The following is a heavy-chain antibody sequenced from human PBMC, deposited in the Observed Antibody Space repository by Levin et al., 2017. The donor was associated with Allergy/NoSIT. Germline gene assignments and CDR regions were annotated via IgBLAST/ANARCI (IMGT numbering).Heavy chain of an antibody. J-gene: IGHJ5*02. CDR2: ISHSGIT. CDR1: GGSFSGY. CDR3: ARVPMGFKNSFDH. Sequence: PSETLSLTCGVYGGSFSGYWSWIRQPPGKGLEWIGEISHSGITNYNPSLESRVTMSVDTSKNQFSLKLSSVTAADTATYYCARVPMGFKNSFDHWGQGTLVTVSS. V-gene: IGHV4-34*01. D-gene: IGHD1-26*01.